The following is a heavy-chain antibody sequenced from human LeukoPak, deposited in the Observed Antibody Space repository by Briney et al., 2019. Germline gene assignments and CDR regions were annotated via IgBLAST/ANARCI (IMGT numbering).Heavy chain of an antibody. CDR2: ISGSGGST. CDR1: GFSFSSYW. Sequence: GGSLRLSCTASGFSFSSYWMHWVRQAPGKGLEWVSAISGSGGSTYYADSVKGRFTISRDNSKNTLYLQMNSLRAEDTAVYYCAKDGVVVVTRSDYYYYMDVWGKGTTVTISS. J-gene: IGHJ6*03. V-gene: IGHV3-23*01. D-gene: IGHD3-22*01. CDR3: AKDGVVVVTRSDYYYYMDV.